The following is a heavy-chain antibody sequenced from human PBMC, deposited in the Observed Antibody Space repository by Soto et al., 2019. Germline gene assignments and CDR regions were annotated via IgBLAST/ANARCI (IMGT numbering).Heavy chain of an antibody. CDR1: GGSFSGYY. V-gene: IGHV4-34*01. Sequence: QVQLQQWGAGLLKPSETLSLTCAVYGGSFSGYYWSWIRQPPGKGLEWIGEINHSGSTNYNPSLKSRVTISVDTSKNQFSLKLSSVTAADTAVYYCARGARLLITMVRGVIRDWFDPWGQGTLVTVSS. D-gene: IGHD3-10*01. CDR2: INHSGST. CDR3: ARGARLLITMVRGVIRDWFDP. J-gene: IGHJ5*02.